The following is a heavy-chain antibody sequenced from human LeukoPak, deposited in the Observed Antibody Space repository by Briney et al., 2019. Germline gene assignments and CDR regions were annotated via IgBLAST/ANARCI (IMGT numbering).Heavy chain of an antibody. CDR3: ARDGWIGQWLSRFDP. D-gene: IGHD6-19*01. Sequence: GGSLRLSCAASGFTFSSYSMNWVRQAPGKGLEWVSSISSSSSYIYYADSVKGRFTISRDNAKNSLYLQMNSLRAEDTAVYYCARDGWIGQWLSRFDPWGQGTLVTVSS. V-gene: IGHV3-21*01. J-gene: IGHJ5*02. CDR1: GFTFSSYS. CDR2: ISSSSSYI.